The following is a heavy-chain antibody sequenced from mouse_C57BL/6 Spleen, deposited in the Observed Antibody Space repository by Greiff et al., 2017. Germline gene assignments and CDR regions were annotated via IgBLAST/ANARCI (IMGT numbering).Heavy chain of an antibody. CDR3: ARSYYGSSYYAMDY. CDR1: GFNIKDYY. Sequence: EVKLMESGAELVKPGASVKLSCTASGFNIKDYYMHWVKQRTEQGLEWIGRIDPEDGETKYAPKFQGKATITADPSSNTAYLQLSSLTSEDTAVYYCARSYYGSSYYAMDYWGQGTSVTVSS. D-gene: IGHD1-1*01. J-gene: IGHJ4*01. V-gene: IGHV14-2*01. CDR2: IDPEDGET.